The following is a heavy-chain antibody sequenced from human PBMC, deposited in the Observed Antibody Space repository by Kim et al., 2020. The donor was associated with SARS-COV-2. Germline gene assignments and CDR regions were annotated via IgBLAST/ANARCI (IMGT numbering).Heavy chain of an antibody. D-gene: IGHD2-8*02. CDR1: GGSIKSGDYS. V-gene: IGHV4-31*03. Sequence: SETLSLTCSLSGGSIKSGDYSWMWIRQFPGKGLQWIAYIYYSGSTYYNPSLQSRATISLDTSRNVFSLNLKSVTAADTALYFCATQLITVMYWGPGRRVT. J-gene: IGHJ4*02. CDR2: IYYSGST. CDR3: ATQLITVMY.